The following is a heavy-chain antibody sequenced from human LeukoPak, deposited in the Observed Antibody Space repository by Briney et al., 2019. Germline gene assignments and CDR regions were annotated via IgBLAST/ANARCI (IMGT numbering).Heavy chain of an antibody. V-gene: IGHV4-34*01. J-gene: IGHJ4*02. CDR3: ARGRYVTTRGGAAAGFLDY. CDR2: INHGGST. Sequence: TSETLSLTCAVSGGSFSGHYWNWIRQPPGKGLEWIGEINHGGSTNYNPSLKSRVTISVDTSQNQFSLRLSSVTAADTAVYYCARGRYVTTRGGAAAGFLDYWGQGTLVTVSS. CDR1: GGSFSGHY. D-gene: IGHD6-13*01.